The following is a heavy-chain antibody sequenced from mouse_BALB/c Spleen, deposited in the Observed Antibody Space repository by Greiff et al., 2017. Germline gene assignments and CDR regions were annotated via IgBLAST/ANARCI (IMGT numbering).Heavy chain of an antibody. CDR3: ANYYRYDEGFAY. CDR2: IWAGGST. CDR1: GFSLTSYG. V-gene: IGHV2-9*02. J-gene: IGHJ3*01. Sequence: VMLVESGPGLVAPSQSLSITCTVPGFSLTSYGVHWVRQPPGKGLEWLGVIWAGGSTNYNSALMSRLSISKDNSKSQVFLKMNSLQTDDTAMYYCANYYRYDEGFAYWGQGTLVTVSA. D-gene: IGHD2-14*01.